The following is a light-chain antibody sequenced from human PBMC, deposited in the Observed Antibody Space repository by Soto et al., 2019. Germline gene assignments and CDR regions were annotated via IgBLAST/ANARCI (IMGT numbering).Light chain of an antibody. V-gene: IGKV3-20*01. CDR2: GAS. CDR1: QSVSNNY. J-gene: IGKJ4*01. CDR3: PHYGSSALT. Sequence: RVLTRYRGKLSLSPGERATLSCRASQSVSNNYLAWYQQKPGQAPRLLIYGASSRATGIPDRFSGSGSGTDFTLTISRLEPEDFAVYYCPHYGSSALTFGGVTQLDIK.